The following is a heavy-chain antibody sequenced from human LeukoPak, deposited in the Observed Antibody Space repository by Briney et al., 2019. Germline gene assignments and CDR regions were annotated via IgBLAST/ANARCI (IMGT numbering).Heavy chain of an antibody. D-gene: IGHD4-17*01. Sequence: SETLSLTCTVSGASISSYYWTWIRQPPGKGLEWIGYIYYGGVTKYNPSFKSRVTISVDTSKNQFSLKLSSVTAADTAVYYCARWVRQNDYGDYRWFDPWGQGALVTVSS. V-gene: IGHV4-59*08. CDR3: ARWVRQNDYGDYRWFDP. J-gene: IGHJ5*02. CDR1: GASISSYY. CDR2: IYYGGVT.